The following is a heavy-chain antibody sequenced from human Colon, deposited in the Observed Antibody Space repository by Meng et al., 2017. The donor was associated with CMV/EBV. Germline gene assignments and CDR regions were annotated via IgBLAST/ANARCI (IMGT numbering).Heavy chain of an antibody. Sequence: YAFNWVRQTPGQGLSWIGGIVPSFAILRYAQRFQGRVSITTDESASNIDLELSSLRSDDTAVYYCASVERGYCSSNSCYNRYLHHWGQGTLVTVSS. V-gene: IGHV1-69*05. J-gene: IGHJ1*01. CDR3: ASVERGYCSSNSCYNRYLHH. CDR2: IVPSFAIL. CDR1: YA. D-gene: IGHD2-2*01.